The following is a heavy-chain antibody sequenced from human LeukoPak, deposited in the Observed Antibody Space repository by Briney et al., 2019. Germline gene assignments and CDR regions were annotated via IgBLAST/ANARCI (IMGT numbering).Heavy chain of an antibody. Sequence: PGRSLRLSCAASGFTFSTYPMHWVRQAPGKGLQWVAAISYGGSNKHYADSVKGRFTISRDNSKNTLYMQMNSLRAEDTAVYYCARSGINFGSSGQKLDYWGQGTLVTVSS. CDR1: GFTFSTYP. V-gene: IGHV3-30*04. D-gene: IGHD3-22*01. J-gene: IGHJ4*02. CDR3: ARSGINFGSSGQKLDY. CDR2: ISYGGSNK.